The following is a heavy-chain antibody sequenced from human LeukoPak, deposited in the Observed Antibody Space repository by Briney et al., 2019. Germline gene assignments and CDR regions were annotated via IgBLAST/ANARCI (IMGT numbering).Heavy chain of an antibody. CDR2: IYHSGST. J-gene: IGHJ4*02. Sequence: PSETLSLTCAVSGYSISSGYYWGWIRQPPGKGLEWIGSIYHSGSTYYNPSLKSRVTISVDTSKNQFSLKLSSVTAADTAVYYCARLDSSEDYWGQGTLVTVSS. CDR1: GYSISSGYY. V-gene: IGHV4-38-2*01. D-gene: IGHD3-22*01. CDR3: ARLDSSEDY.